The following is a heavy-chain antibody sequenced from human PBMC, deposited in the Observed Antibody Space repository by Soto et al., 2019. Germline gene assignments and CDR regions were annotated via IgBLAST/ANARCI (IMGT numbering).Heavy chain of an antibody. CDR3: ASRRGYTYGPPDC. Sequence: GGSLRLSCAASEFTVSSNYMNWVRQAPGKGLECVSIIYSGGSTYYADSVKGRFTFSRDNSKNTLYLQMNSLRADDTAVYYCASRRGYTYGPPDCWGQGTLVTVS. D-gene: IGHD5-18*01. CDR1: EFTVSSNY. V-gene: IGHV3-53*01. J-gene: IGHJ4*02. CDR2: IYSGGST.